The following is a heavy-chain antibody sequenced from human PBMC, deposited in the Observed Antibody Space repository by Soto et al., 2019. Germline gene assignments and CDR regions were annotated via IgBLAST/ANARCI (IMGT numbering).Heavy chain of an antibody. J-gene: IGHJ4*02. CDR1: GFTFSSYW. D-gene: IGHD2-15*01. CDR2: IKQDGSEK. Sequence: GGSLRLSCAASGFTFSSYWMSWVRQAPGKGLERVANIKQDGSEKYYVDSVKGRFTISRDNAKNSLYLQMNSLRAEDTAVYYCARAWGYCSGGSCSPPVYFDYWGQGTLVTAPQ. CDR3: ARAWGYCSGGSCSPPVYFDY. V-gene: IGHV3-7*01.